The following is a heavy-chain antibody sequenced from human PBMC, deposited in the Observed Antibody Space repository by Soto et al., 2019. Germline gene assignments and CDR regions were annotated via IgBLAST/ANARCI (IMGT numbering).Heavy chain of an antibody. CDR3: AGEYGSGSRFDY. D-gene: IGHD3-10*01. CDR2: ISAYNGNT. CDR1: GYTFTSYG. Sequence: QVQLVQSGAEVKKPGASVKVSCKASGYTFTSYGISWVRQAPGQGLEWMGWISAYNGNTNYPQKPQGRVTMTTDTSTSTAYMERRSLRSDATAVYYCAGEYGSGSRFDYWGQGALVTVSS. V-gene: IGHV1-18*01. J-gene: IGHJ4*02.